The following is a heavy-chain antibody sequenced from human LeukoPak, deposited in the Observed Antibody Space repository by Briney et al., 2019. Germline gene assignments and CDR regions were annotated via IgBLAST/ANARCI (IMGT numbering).Heavy chain of an antibody. Sequence: SQTLSLTRAISGDSVSSNSVTWNWIRLSPSRGLEWLGRTYYRSNWSYDYALSVRGRMTINPDTSKNQFSLQLSSVTPDDTAVYYCARVNRRSLGAWGQGTLVTVSS. CDR1: GDSVSSNSVT. D-gene: IGHD3-10*01. CDR2: TYYRSNWSY. V-gene: IGHV6-1*01. J-gene: IGHJ5*02. CDR3: ARVNRRSLGA.